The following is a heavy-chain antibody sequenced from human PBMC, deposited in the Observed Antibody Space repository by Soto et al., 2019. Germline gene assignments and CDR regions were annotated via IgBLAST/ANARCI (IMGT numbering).Heavy chain of an antibody. V-gene: IGHV4-4*07. J-gene: IGHJ5*02. CDR3: VRDGTKTLRDWFDP. CDR1: GASISGFY. CDR2: IYATGTT. D-gene: IGHD1-1*01. Sequence: SETLSLTCTVSGASISGFYWSWIRKSAGKGLEWIGRIYATGTTDYNPSLKSRVMMSVDPSKKQFSLKLRSVTAADTAVYYCVRDGTKTLRDWFDPGGQGISVTVSS.